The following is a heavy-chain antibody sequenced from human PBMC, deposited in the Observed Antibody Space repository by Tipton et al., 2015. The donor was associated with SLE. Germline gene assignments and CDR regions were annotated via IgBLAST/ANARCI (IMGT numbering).Heavy chain of an antibody. J-gene: IGHJ4*02. CDR2: INRSGST. Sequence: TLSLTCAVYGGSFSGYYWSWIRQPPGKGLEWIGEINRSGSTNYNPSLKSRVTISVDTSKNQFSLKLSSVTAADTAVYYCARHATVAVALDYWGQGTLVTVSS. V-gene: IGHV4-34*01. D-gene: IGHD6-19*01. CDR1: GGSFSGYY. CDR3: ARHATVAVALDY.